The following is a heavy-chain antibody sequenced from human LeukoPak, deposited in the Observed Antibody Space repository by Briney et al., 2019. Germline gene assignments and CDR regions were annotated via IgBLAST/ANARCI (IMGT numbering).Heavy chain of an antibody. CDR1: GGSISSYY. D-gene: IGHD2-2*01. CDR3: ARLYRAYCSNTSCHRI. J-gene: IGHJ3*02. Sequence: SETPSLTCTVSGGSISSYYWSWIRQPAGKGLEWIGRIYTSGSTNYNPSLKSRVTMSVDTSKNQFSLKLSSVTAADTAVYYCARLYRAYCSNTSCHRIWGQGTMVTVSS. CDR2: IYTSGST. V-gene: IGHV4-4*07.